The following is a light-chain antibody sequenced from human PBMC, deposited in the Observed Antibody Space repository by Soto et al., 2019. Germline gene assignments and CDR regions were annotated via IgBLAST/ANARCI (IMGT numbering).Light chain of an antibody. Sequence: EIVMTQSPATLSVSPGERATLSCRASQSVSSNLVWYQQKPGQAPRLLIYGASTRATGIPARFSGSGSGTEFPLTISSLQYEDFAVYYCQQYLNWLTFGGGTKVEIK. V-gene: IGKV3-15*01. CDR3: QQYLNWLT. CDR2: GAS. CDR1: QSVSSN. J-gene: IGKJ4*01.